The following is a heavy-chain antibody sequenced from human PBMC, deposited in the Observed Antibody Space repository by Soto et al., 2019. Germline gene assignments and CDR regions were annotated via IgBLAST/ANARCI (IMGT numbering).Heavy chain of an antibody. V-gene: IGHV4-61*01. CDR1: GGSVSSGSYY. CDR3: ARGVPFSYGYVSWFDP. D-gene: IGHD5-18*01. Sequence: QVQLQESGPGLVKPSETLSLTCTVSGGSVSSGSYYWSWIRQPPGKGLEWIGYIYYSGSTNYNPSVKPRVTISVDTTNDQFSRKLSSATAADTVVYYCARGVPFSYGYVSWFDPWGPGTLVTVSS. CDR2: IYYSGST. J-gene: IGHJ5*02.